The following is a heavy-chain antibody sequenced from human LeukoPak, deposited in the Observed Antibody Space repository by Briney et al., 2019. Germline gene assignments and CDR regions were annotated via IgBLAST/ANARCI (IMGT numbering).Heavy chain of an antibody. J-gene: IGHJ4*02. V-gene: IGHV3-48*03. Sequence: GGSQRLSCAASGFTFSSYEMNWVRQAPGKGLEWVSYISSSGSTIYYADSVKGRFTISRDNAKNSLYLQMNSLRAEDTAAYYCARDQDRFDYWGQGTLVTVSS. CDR2: ISSSGSTI. CDR3: ARDQDRFDY. CDR1: GFTFSSYE.